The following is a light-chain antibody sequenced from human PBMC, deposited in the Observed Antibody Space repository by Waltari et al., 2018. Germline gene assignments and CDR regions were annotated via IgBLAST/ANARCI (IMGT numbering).Light chain of an antibody. J-gene: IGKJ1*01. CDR3: QKYDYAPLT. CDR1: QDISDS. V-gene: IGKV1-27*01. Sequence: DIQMTQSPSSLSASVGARVTITCRASQDISDSLAWYQQKPGKVPKLLIFDASTLQSGVPSRFRGGGSGTDFTLTITSLQPEDVATYYCQKYDYAPLTFGQGTKVEVK. CDR2: DAS.